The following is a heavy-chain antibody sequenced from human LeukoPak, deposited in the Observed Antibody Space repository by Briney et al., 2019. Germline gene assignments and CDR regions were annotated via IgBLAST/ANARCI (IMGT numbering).Heavy chain of an antibody. V-gene: IGHV3-23*01. CDR2: ISGSGYST. CDR1: GFTFNNYA. J-gene: IGHJ4*02. D-gene: IGHD1-26*01. CDR3: AQWSRYFDY. Sequence: GGSLRLSCVASGFTFNNYAMTWVRQAPGRGLEWVSAISGSGYSTYYADSVKGRFTISRDNSKNTLYLQMNSLRAEDTALYFCAQWSRYFDYWGQGTLVTVSS.